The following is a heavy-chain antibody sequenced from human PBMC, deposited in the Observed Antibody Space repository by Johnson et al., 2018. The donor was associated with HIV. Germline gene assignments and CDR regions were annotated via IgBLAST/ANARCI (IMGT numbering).Heavy chain of an antibody. D-gene: IGHD4-17*01. V-gene: IGHV3-30*03. CDR2: ISYDGTNK. Sequence: HVQLVESGGGLVKPGGSLRLSCAASGFTFSDYYMSWIRQAPGKGLEWVAVISYDGTNKYYADSVKGRFTISRDNSRNTLYLQINNLRAEDTAVYYCATHLNDSGDTLTDDGFDIWGQGTLVTVSS. CDR1: GFTFSDYY. CDR3: ATHLNDSGDTLTDDGFDI. J-gene: IGHJ3*02.